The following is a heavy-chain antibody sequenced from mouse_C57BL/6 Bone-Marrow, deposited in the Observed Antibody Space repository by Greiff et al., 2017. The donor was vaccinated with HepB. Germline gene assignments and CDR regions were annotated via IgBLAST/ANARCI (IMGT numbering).Heavy chain of an antibody. J-gene: IGHJ4*01. Sequence: DVKLVESGGGLVKPGGSLKLSCAASGFTFSSYAMSWVRQTPEKRLEWVATISDGGSYTYYPDNVKGRFTISRDNAKNNLYLQMSHLKSEDTAMYYCARDRGSLYYAMDYWGQGTSVTVSS. CDR2: ISDGGSYT. CDR3: ARDRGSLYYAMDY. CDR1: GFTFSSYA. D-gene: IGHD1-1*01. V-gene: IGHV5-4*01.